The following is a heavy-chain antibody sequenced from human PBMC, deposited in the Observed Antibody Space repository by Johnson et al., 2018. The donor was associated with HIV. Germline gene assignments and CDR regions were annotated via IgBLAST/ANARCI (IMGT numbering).Heavy chain of an antibody. CDR3: ARENPFGGDYAAFDM. CDR2: ISYDGSNK. D-gene: IGHD4-17*01. J-gene: IGHJ3*02. CDR1: GFTFSSYA. Sequence: QVQLVESGGGVVQPGRSLRLSCAASGFTFSSYAMHWVRQAPGKGLEWVAVISYDGSNKYYADSVKGRFTISRDNSKNTLYLQMNSLRAGDTGVYYCARENPFGGDYAAFDMWGQGTMVTVSS. V-gene: IGHV3-30-3*01.